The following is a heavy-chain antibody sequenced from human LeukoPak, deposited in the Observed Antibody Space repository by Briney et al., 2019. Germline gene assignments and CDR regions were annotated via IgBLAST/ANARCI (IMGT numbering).Heavy chain of an antibody. CDR2: ITTYNGNT. Sequence: ASVKVSCKTSGYTFTSYGIVWVRQAPGQGLEWMGWITTYNGNTNYAQKIQDRVTMTTDTSTSTAYMELRSLRSDDTAVYYCARSDVPDFGYYDSSGFDYWGQGTLVTVSS. V-gene: IGHV1-18*01. CDR1: GYTFTSYG. J-gene: IGHJ4*02. CDR3: ARSDVPDFGYYDSSGFDY. D-gene: IGHD3-22*01.